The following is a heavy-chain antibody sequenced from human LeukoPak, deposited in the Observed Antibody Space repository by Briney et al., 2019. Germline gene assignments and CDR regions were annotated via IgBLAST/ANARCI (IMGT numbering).Heavy chain of an antibody. CDR1: GFTFSSYA. CDR2: ISSSSSYI. D-gene: IGHD3-9*01. Sequence: GGSLRLSCAASGFTFSSYAMSWVRQAPGKGLDWVSSISSSSSYIYYADSVKGRFTISRDNAKSSLYLQMNSLRAEDTAVYYCARDLYDILTGYSSNFDYWGQGTLVTVSS. V-gene: IGHV3-21*01. CDR3: ARDLYDILTGYSSNFDY. J-gene: IGHJ4*02.